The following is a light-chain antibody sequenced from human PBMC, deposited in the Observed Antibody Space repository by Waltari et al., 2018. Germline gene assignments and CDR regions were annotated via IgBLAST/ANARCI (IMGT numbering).Light chain of an antibody. V-gene: IGLV6-57*01. CDR2: EDN. Sequence: NFLLTQPHSVSASPGKTVTISCTRSSGSLVTNYVQWYQQRPGSSPSMIIYEDNKRPSGGPDRFSGSIDSSSNSASLTISGLKTEDEADYYCQSYDTNIRVFGGGTKLTVL. J-gene: IGLJ3*02. CDR1: SGSLVTNY. CDR3: QSYDTNIRV.